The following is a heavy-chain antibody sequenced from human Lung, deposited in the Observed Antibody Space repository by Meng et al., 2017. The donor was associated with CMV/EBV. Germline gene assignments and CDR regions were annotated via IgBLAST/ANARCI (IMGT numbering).Heavy chain of an antibody. CDR2: IYYSGST. V-gene: IGHV4-59*01. CDR3: ARASYYDFWSGPGNWFDP. J-gene: IGHJ5*02. D-gene: IGHD3-3*01. Sequence: SETLSLXCTVSGGSISSYYWSWIRQPPGKGLEWIGYIYYSGSTNYNPSLKSRVTISVDTSKNQFSLKLSSVNAADTAVYYCARASYYDFWSGPGNWFDPGXQGTXVTVSS. CDR1: GGSISSYY.